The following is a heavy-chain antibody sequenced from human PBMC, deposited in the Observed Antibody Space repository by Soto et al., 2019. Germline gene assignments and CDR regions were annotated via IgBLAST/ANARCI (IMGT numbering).Heavy chain of an antibody. CDR2: ISYDGSNK. J-gene: IGHJ6*02. CDR3: AKEGQWLANGGMDV. CDR1: RLTFSIYC. Sequence: PVGSLRLSCAASRLTFSIYCLHWVRPAPGKGLEWVAVISYDGSNKYYADSVKGRFTISRDNSKNTLYLQMNSLRAEDTAVYYCAKEGQWLANGGMDVWGQGTTVTVSS. D-gene: IGHD6-19*01. V-gene: IGHV3-30*18.